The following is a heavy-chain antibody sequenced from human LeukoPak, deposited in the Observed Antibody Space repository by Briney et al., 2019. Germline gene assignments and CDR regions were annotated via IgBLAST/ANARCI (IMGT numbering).Heavy chain of an antibody. CDR3: GKDMDTMPRGVIN. Sequence: GGSLRLSCAASGFTFDDYAMHWVRQAPGKGLEWVSGITWNSGSIGYADSVKGRFTISRDNAKNSLYLQMNSLRAEDTALHYCGKDMDTMPRGVINWGQGTLVTVSS. J-gene: IGHJ4*02. V-gene: IGHV3-9*01. CDR1: GFTFDDYA. CDR2: ITWNSGSI. D-gene: IGHD3-10*01.